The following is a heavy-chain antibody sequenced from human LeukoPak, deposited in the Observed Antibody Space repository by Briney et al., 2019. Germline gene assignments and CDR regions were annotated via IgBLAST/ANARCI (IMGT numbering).Heavy chain of an antibody. CDR2: ISRGGRT. CDR1: GFTFRNFW. V-gene: IGHV3-69-1*01. J-gene: IGHJ1*01. D-gene: IGHD2-2*01. Sequence: GGSLRLSCEASGFTFRNFWMNWVRQAPGKGLEWVAAISRGGRTDYADSMKGRFTISRDNAKNSLYLQMNSLRAEDTAVYYCATYSSSNGREFQYWGQGTLVTVSS. CDR3: ATYSSSNGREFQY.